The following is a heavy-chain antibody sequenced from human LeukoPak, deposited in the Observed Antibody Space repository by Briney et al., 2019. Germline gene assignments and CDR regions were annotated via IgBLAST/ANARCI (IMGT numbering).Heavy chain of an antibody. V-gene: IGHV3-74*01. J-gene: IGHJ6*02. D-gene: IGHD1-1*01. CDR1: GFTFNNYW. Sequence: HPGGSLRLSCAASGFTFNNYWIHWVRQVPGKGLVWVSRINNDGSSASYVDSVKGRFTISRDNAKNTLFLQMSSLRAEDTAVYYCARRGTGHGMDVWGQGTTVIVSS. CDR2: INNDGSSA. CDR3: ARRGTGHGMDV.